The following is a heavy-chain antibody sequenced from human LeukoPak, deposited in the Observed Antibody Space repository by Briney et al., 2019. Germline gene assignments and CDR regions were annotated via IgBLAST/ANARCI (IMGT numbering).Heavy chain of an antibody. Sequence: GGSLRLSCAASGFTVSSNYMSWVRQAPGKGLEWVSVIYSGGSTYYADSVKGRFTISGHNSKNTLYLQMNSLRAEDTAVYYCARVSVRRGYGDYPDYWGQGTLVTVSS. CDR3: ARVSVRRGYGDYPDY. J-gene: IGHJ4*02. CDR2: IYSGGST. CDR1: GFTVSSNY. V-gene: IGHV3-53*04. D-gene: IGHD4-17*01.